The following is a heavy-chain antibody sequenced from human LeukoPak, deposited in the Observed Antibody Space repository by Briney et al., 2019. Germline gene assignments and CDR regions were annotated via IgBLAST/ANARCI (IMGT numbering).Heavy chain of an antibody. CDR1: GYTFTSYG. CDR3: ARGVVTSWSSYNWFDP. J-gene: IGHJ5*02. CDR2: ISAYNGNT. D-gene: IGHD2-2*01. Sequence: ASVKVSCKASGYTFTSYGISWVRQAPGQGLEWMGWISAYNGNTNYAQKLQGRVTMTTDTSTSTAYMELRSLRSDDTAVYYCARGVVTSWSSYNWFDPWGQGTPVTVSS. V-gene: IGHV1-18*01.